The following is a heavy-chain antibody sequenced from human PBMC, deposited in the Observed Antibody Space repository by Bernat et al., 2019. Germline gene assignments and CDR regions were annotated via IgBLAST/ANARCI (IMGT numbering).Heavy chain of an antibody. V-gene: IGHV4-34*01. CDR2: INHSGST. Sequence: QVQLQESGPGLVKPSETLSLTCTVYGGSFSGYYWSWIRQPPGKGLEWIGEINHSGSTNYNPSLKSRVTISVDTSKNQFSLKLSSVTAADTAVYYCARGDAFDIWGQGTMVTVSS. J-gene: IGHJ3*02. CDR3: ARGDAFDI. CDR1: GGSFSGYY.